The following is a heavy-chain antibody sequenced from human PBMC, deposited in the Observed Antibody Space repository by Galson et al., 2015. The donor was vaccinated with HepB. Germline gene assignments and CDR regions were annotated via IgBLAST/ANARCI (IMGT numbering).Heavy chain of an antibody. J-gene: IGHJ4*02. Sequence: QSGAEVKKPGESLKISCKGSGYSLSGYWIGWVRQMPGKGLEWMGIIYPGDSDTKYSPSFQGQVIISADKSISTAYLQWSSLKASDAAMYYCARQAYTYGPDLNYFDYWGQGTLVTVSS. CDR1: GYSLSGYW. CDR2: IYPGDSDT. D-gene: IGHD5-18*01. CDR3: ARQAYTYGPDLNYFDY. V-gene: IGHV5-51*01.